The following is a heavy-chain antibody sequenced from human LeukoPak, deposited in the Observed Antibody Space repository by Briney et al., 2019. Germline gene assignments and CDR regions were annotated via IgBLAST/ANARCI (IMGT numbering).Heavy chain of an antibody. V-gene: IGHV1-69*06. D-gene: IGHD6-19*01. CDR3: ARSTRIAVAGTGYYFDY. J-gene: IGHJ4*02. CDR2: IIPIFGTA. CDR1: GGTFISYA. Sequence: SVKVSCKASGGTFISYAISWVRQAPGQGLEWMGGIIPIFGTANYAQKFQGRVTITADKSTSTAYMELSSLRSEDTAVYYCARSTRIAVAGTGYYFDYWGQGTLVTVSS.